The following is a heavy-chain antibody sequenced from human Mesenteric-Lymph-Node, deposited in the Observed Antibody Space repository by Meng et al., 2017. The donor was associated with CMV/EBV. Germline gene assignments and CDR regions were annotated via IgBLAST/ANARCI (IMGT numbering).Heavy chain of an antibody. CDR3: VLSFYGSGSYYKGGY. CDR2: INPNSGGT. V-gene: IGHV1-2*06. CDR1: GYTFTGYY. Sequence: SGYTFTGYYMHWVRQAPGQGLEWMGRINPNSGGTNYAQKFQGRVTMTRDTSISTAYMELSRLRSDDTAVYYCVLSFYGSGSYYKGGYWGQGTLVTVSS. J-gene: IGHJ4*02. D-gene: IGHD3-10*01.